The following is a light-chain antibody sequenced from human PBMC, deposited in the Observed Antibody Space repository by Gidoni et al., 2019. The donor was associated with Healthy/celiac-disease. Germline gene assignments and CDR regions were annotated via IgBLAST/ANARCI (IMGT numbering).Light chain of an antibody. V-gene: IGLV2-14*01. Sequence: QSALTQPASVSGSPGQSITISCTGTSSDVGGYNYVSWYQQHPGKAPKLMIYDVNNRPSGVSNRFSGSKSGNTAALTISGLQAEDEADYYCSSYTSSSTIHVVFGGGTKLTVL. CDR3: SSYTSSSTIHVV. CDR1: SSDVGGYNY. CDR2: DVN. J-gene: IGLJ2*01.